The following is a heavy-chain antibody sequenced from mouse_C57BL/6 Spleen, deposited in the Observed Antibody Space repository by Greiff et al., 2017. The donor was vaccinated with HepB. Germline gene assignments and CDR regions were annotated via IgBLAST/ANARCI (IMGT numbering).Heavy chain of an antibody. J-gene: IGHJ4*01. CDR3: ARSHDYGSSLYYYAMDY. D-gene: IGHD1-1*01. CDR1: GYTFTSYN. V-gene: IGHV1-12*01. Sequence: VQLQQSGAELVRPGASVKMSCKASGYTFTSYNMHWVKQTPRQGLEWIGAIYPGNGDTSYNQKFKGKATLTVDKSSSTAYMQLSSLTSEDSAVYFCARSHDYGSSLYYYAMDYWGQGTSVTVSS. CDR2: IYPGNGDT.